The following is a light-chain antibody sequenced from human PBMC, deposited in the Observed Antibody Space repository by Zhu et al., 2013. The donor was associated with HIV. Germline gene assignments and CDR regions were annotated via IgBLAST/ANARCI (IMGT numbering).Light chain of an antibody. CDR2: GAS. J-gene: IGKJ1*01. CDR3: QQYNNWPRT. V-gene: IGKV3D-15*01. CDR1: QSVRST. Sequence: EIVLTQSPGTLSLSPGERATLSCRASQSVRSTCLAWYQQKPGQSPRLLIYGASTRATDIPDRFSGSGSGTEFTLTISSLQSEDFAVYSCQQYNNWPRTFGQGTKVKSN.